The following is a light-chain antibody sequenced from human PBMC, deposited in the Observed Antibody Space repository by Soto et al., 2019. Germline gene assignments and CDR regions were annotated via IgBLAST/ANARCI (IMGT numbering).Light chain of an antibody. CDR2: EVS. CDR3: SSYTSSNTWV. J-gene: IGLJ3*02. CDR1: SSDVGGYNS. Sequence: QSALTQPASVSGSPGQSITITCTGTSSDVGGYNSVSWHQQHPGKAPKVMIYEVSNRPSGISNRFSGSKSGNTASLTISGLQAEDEADYYCSSYTSSNTWVFGGGTKLTVL. V-gene: IGLV2-14*01.